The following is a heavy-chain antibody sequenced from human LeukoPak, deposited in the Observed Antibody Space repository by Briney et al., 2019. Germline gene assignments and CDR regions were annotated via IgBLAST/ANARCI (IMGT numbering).Heavy chain of an antibody. CDR3: ASGYSGAYSAWFDP. D-gene: IGHD1-26*01. J-gene: IGHJ5*02. Sequence: SETLSLTCAVSGGSISNNNYFCGWIRQPPGKGLEWIGSLYYSSNTYYNPSLESRVTICVDMSKNQFSLRLNSVTAADTAVYYCASGYSGAYSAWFDPWGQGTLVTVSS. CDR2: LYYSSNT. CDR1: GGSISNNNYF. V-gene: IGHV4-39*01.